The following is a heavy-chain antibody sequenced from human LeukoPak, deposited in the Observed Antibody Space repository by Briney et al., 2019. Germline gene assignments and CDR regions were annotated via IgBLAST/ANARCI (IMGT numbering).Heavy chain of an antibody. Sequence: GESLKISCKGSGYSFTSYWIGWARQMPGKGLEWMGIIYPGDSDTRYSPSFQGQVTISADKSISTAYLQWSSLKASDTAMYYCARLSSNDGYSSSLSTWGQGTLVTVSS. D-gene: IGHD6-13*01. J-gene: IGHJ4*02. CDR2: IYPGDSDT. CDR3: ARLSSNDGYSSSLST. CDR1: GYSFTSYW. V-gene: IGHV5-51*01.